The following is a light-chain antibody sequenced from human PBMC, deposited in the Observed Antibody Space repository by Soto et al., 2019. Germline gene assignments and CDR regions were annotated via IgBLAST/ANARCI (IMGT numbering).Light chain of an antibody. Sequence: DIQMTQSPSAMSASVGDRVTITCRASQAISHYLAWFHQRPGKVPKRLIYGASTLESGVPSRFSGSGSGTDFTLTISSLQPEDFGTYYCLQHNTYPLSVGGGTKVDSK. CDR1: QAISHY. J-gene: IGKJ4*01. V-gene: IGKV1-17*03. CDR2: GAS. CDR3: LQHNTYPLS.